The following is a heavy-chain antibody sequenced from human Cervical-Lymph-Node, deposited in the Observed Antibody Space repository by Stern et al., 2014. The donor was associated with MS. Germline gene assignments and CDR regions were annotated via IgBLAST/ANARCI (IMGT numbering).Heavy chain of an antibody. D-gene: IGHD6-25*01. Sequence: VQLVQSGGGVVQPGRSLTLSCAASGFSLSNSGMHWVRQAPGKGLESVAVRSFDGGNKKDGDSVKGRLSISRDMANNTLFLQMDSLRPEDTAVYYCMGGGDAMHVWGQGTTVIVSS. V-gene: IGHV3-30*03. CDR2: RSFDGGNK. CDR1: GFSLSNSG. CDR3: MGGGDAMHV. J-gene: IGHJ6*02.